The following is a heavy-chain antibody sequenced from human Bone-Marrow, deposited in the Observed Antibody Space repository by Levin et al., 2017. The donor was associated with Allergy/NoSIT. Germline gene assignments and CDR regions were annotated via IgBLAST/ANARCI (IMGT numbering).Heavy chain of an antibody. CDR2: ISYDGSNK. Sequence: PGGSLRLSCAASGFTFSSYAMHWVRQAPGKGLEWVAVISYDGSNKYYADSVKGRFTISRDNSKNTLYLQMNSLRAEDTAVYYCARDYYDSSGSYDAFDIWGQGTMVTVSS. D-gene: IGHD3-22*01. V-gene: IGHV3-30-3*01. J-gene: IGHJ3*02. CDR3: ARDYYDSSGSYDAFDI. CDR1: GFTFSSYA.